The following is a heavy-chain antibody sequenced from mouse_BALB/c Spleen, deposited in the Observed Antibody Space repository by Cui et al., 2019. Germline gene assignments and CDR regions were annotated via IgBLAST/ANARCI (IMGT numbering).Heavy chain of an antibody. D-gene: IGHD1-1*01. J-gene: IGHJ2*01. V-gene: IGHV1-72*01. CDR3: ARYDYYGSSYFDY. CDR1: GYTFTSYW. CDR2: IDTNSGGT. Sequence: HVQLQQPGTELVKPGASVKLSCKASGYTFTSYWMHWVKQRPGRGLEWIGRIDTNSGGTKYNEKFKSKATLTVDKPSSTAYMQLSSLTSEDSAVYYCARYDYYGSSYFDYWGQGTTLTVSS.